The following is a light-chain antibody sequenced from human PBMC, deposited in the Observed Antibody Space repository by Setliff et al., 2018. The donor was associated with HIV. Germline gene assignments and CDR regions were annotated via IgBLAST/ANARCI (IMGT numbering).Light chain of an antibody. CDR2: DVT. V-gene: IGLV2-11*01. Sequence: QSALTQPRSVSGSPGQSVTIPCTGTSSDVGNYNYVSWYQQHPGKAPKLMIYDVTKRPSGVPDRFSGSKSGNTASLTISGLQAEDETDYYCCSYAGSKTFVFGTGTKVTVL. J-gene: IGLJ1*01. CDR3: CSYAGSKTFV. CDR1: SSDVGNYNY.